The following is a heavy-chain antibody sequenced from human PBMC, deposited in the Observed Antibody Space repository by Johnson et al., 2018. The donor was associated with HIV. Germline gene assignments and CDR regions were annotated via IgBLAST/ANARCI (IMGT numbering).Heavy chain of an antibody. Sequence: QVQLVESGGGVVQPGRSLRLSCAASGLTFSSFGMHWVRQAPGKGLEWVAVISYDGSNQYYADSVKGRFTISRDNSKNTLYLQMNSLRAEDTALYYCARGPSAYCGGDCPGGAFDIWGQGTMVTVSS. CDR2: ISYDGSNQ. J-gene: IGHJ3*02. D-gene: IGHD2-21*02. CDR3: ARGPSAYCGGDCPGGAFDI. V-gene: IGHV3-30*03. CDR1: GLTFSSFG.